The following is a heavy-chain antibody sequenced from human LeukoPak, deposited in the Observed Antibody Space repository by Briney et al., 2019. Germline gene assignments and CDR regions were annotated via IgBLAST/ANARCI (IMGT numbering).Heavy chain of an antibody. CDR1: GGSISSSSYY. Sequence: SGTLSLTCTVSGGSISSSSYYWGWIRQPPGKGLEWIGSIYYSGSTYYNPSLKSRVTISVDTSKNQFSLKLSSVTAADTAVYYCARGVAGTGGYWGQGTLVTVSS. D-gene: IGHD6-19*01. CDR3: ARGVAGTGGY. J-gene: IGHJ4*02. V-gene: IGHV4-39*07. CDR2: IYYSGST.